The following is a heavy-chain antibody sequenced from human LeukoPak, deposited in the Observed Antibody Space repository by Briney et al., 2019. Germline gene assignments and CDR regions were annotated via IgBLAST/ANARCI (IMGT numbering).Heavy chain of an antibody. J-gene: IGHJ2*01. D-gene: IGHD6-19*01. CDR3: ARTYSSGWTYWYLDL. Sequence: PGGSLRLSCAPPGYSFSDYWMTWVRQDPGQGLEWVANIKRDGSEKYYVDSVKGRFTLSRDNANNSLYQQMNSLRAEDTAIYYCARTYSSGWTYWYLDLWGRGTRVTVSS. V-gene: IGHV3-7*01. CDR1: GYSFSDYW. CDR2: IKRDGSEK.